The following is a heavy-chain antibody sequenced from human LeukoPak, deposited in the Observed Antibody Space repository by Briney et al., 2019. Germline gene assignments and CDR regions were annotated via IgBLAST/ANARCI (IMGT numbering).Heavy chain of an antibody. CDR3: AKDTYYDILTGYYIFDY. D-gene: IGHD3-9*01. J-gene: IGHJ4*02. V-gene: IGHV3-23*01. Sequence: GGSLRLSCAASRFTFNTYAVNWVRQAPGKGLEWVSAISGNGDITYYADSVKGRFTISRDNSKNTLYLQMNSLRAEDTAVYYCAKDTYYDILTGYYIFDYWGQGTLVTVSS. CDR2: ISGNGDIT. CDR1: RFTFNTYA.